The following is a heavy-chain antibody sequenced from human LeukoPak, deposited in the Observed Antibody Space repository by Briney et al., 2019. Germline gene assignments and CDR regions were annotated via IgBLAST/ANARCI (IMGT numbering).Heavy chain of an antibody. Sequence: PGGSLRLSCAASGFTFSSYGMHWVRQAPGKGLEWVAFIRYDGSNKYYADSVKGRFTISRDNSKNTLYLQMNSLRAEDTAVYYCAKDLVYSYGFDYWGQGTLVTVSS. CDR1: GFTFSSYG. V-gene: IGHV3-30*02. CDR2: IRYDGSNK. J-gene: IGHJ4*02. D-gene: IGHD5-18*01. CDR3: AKDLVYSYGFDY.